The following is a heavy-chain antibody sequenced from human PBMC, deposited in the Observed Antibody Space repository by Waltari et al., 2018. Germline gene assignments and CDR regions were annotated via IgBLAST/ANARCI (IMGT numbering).Heavy chain of an antibody. Sequence: EVQLVESGGGLVQPGGSLTLPCAASGFPLSSYWMSWVRQAPGKGLEWVANIKKDGSEEYYVDSVRGRFTISRDNAKNSLYLQMNSLRPEDTAVYYCARDQWFAFDIWGQGTMVTVSS. D-gene: IGHD3-22*01. CDR2: IKKDGSEE. V-gene: IGHV3-7*01. CDR1: GFPLSSYW. J-gene: IGHJ3*02. CDR3: ARDQWFAFDI.